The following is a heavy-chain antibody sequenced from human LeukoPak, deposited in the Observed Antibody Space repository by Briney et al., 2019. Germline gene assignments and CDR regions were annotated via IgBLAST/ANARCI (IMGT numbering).Heavy chain of an antibody. CDR2: INKDGSGK. J-gene: IGHJ3*02. D-gene: IGHD2-15*01. V-gene: IGHV3-7*01. CDR3: ARIFSATDAFDI. CDR1: GFTFTDYW. Sequence: GGSLRLSCAASGFTFTDYWMSWVRQAPGKGLEWVASINKDGSGKYYLDSVRGRFTISRDNAENSLFLQMNSLRAEDTAVYYCARIFSATDAFDIWGQGTMVTVSS.